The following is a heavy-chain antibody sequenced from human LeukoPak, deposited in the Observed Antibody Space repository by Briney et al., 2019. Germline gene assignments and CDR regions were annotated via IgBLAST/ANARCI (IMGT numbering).Heavy chain of an antibody. CDR1: GFTFDDYA. Sequence: GGSLRLSCAAPGFTFDDYAMHWVRQAPGKGLEWVSGIGWNSGGIVYADSVKGRFTISRDNAKNSLYLQMNSLGAEDTALYYCVKVTAAGFVDHWGQGTLVTVSS. D-gene: IGHD6-13*01. V-gene: IGHV3-9*01. CDR3: VKVTAAGFVDH. J-gene: IGHJ4*02. CDR2: IGWNSGGI.